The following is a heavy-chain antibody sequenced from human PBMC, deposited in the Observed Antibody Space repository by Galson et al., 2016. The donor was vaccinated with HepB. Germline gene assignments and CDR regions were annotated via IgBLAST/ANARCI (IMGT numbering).Heavy chain of an antibody. CDR1: GFTFSSYP. V-gene: IGHV3-30*04. CDR3: ARGTYSYCYY. D-gene: IGHD5-18*01. J-gene: IGHJ4*02. CDR2: ISYDVSSK. Sequence: SLRLSCAASGFTFSSYPLHWVRQAPGKGLEWVALISYDVSSKYYADSVKGRFTISRDNSKNTLYLQMNSLRAEDTAVYYCARGTYSYCYYWGQGTLVTVSS.